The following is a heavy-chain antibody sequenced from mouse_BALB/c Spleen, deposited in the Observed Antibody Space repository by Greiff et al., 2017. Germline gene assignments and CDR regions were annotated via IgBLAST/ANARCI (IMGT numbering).Heavy chain of an antibody. J-gene: IGHJ4*01. CDR3: ARNDANAMDY. D-gene: IGHD2-1*01. V-gene: IGHV2-9*02. CDR1: GFSLTSYG. Sequence: QVQLKESGPGLVAPSQCLSITCTVSGFSLTSYGVHWVRQPPGQGLAWLGVIWAGGSTNYNSALMSRLSISKDNSKSQVFLKMNSLQTDDTAMYYCARNDANAMDYWGQGTSVTVSA. CDR2: IWAGGST.